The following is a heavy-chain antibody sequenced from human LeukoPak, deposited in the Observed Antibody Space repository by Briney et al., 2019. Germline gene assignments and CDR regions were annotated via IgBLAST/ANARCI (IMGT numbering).Heavy chain of an antibody. Sequence: ASVTVSCKASGYTFTSYDINWVRQATGQGLEWLGWMNPNSGNTGYAQKFQGRVTMTRNTSISTAYMELSSLRSEDTAVYYCARGGYYYDMDVWGQGTTVIVSS. V-gene: IGHV1-8*01. J-gene: IGHJ6*02. CDR2: MNPNSGNT. CDR3: ARGGYYYDMDV. CDR1: GYTFTSYD.